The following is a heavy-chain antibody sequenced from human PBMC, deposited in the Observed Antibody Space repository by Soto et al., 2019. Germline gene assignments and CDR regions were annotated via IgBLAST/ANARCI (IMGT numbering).Heavy chain of an antibody. CDR2: IYYSGST. J-gene: IGHJ4*02. V-gene: IGHV4-31*03. Sequence: SETLSLPCTVSGGSISSGGYYWSWIRQHPGKGLEWIGYIYYSGSTYYNPSLKSRVTISVDTSKNQFSLKLSSVTAADTAVYYCARDTVAVTPPNYIHFPGPRTLVTVSS. CDR1: GGSISSGGYY. D-gene: IGHD2-21*02. CDR3: ARDTVAVTPPNYIHF.